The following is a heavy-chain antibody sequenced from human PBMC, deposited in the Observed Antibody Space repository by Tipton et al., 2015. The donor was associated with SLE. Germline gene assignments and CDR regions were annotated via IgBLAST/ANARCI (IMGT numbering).Heavy chain of an antibody. V-gene: IGHV4-39*02. D-gene: IGHD6-19*01. Sequence: TLSLTCSVSGVSISTSRYYWGWIRQSPGQGLEWVGSLYAGGSTYFHPSLKSRASISADASKNHFSLKLNSVTAADTAVYYCAGENSGWYPVTYWGQGSPVTVSS. CDR3: AGENSGWYPVTY. J-gene: IGHJ4*02. CDR1: GVSISTSRYY. CDR2: LYAGGST.